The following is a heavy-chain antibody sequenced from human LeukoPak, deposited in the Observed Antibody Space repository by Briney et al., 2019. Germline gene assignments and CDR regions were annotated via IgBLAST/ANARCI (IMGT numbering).Heavy chain of an antibody. CDR1: GFTFSSYG. CDR3: ARHSSGNLQPFDS. Sequence: GGSLRLSCAASGFTFSSYGMHWVRQAPGKGLEWVSGISGGGTNTHYADSVKGRFTISRDNSKNTLHLQMNSLGGEDTGVYHCARHSSGNLQPFDSWGQGTLVSVSS. CDR2: ISGGGTNT. V-gene: IGHV3-23*01. J-gene: IGHJ4*02. D-gene: IGHD3-22*01.